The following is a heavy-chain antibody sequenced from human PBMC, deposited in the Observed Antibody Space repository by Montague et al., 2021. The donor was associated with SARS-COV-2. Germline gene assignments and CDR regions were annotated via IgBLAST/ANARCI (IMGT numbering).Heavy chain of an antibody. Sequence: SETLSLTCAISGGSFSNYCWSWIRQPPGQGLEWIGEVNQSGTTIYNPSVKSKVTISVYTSKNQFYLRLNSVTAADTAVYDCARGRGTVVVPVVRGAGRAFDIWGRGTMVTVSS. CDR3: ARGRGTVVVPVVRGAGRAFDI. CDR1: GGSFSNYC. D-gene: IGHD2-2*01. CDR2: VNQSGTT. J-gene: IGHJ3*02. V-gene: IGHV4-34*01.